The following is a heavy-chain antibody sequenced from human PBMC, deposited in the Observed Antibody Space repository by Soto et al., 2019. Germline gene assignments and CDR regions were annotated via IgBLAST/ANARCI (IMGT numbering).Heavy chain of an antibody. Sequence: QVQLVQSGAEVKKPGASVKVSCKASGYTFTSYGISWVRQAPGQGLEWMGWISAYNGNTNYAQKLQGRVTMTTDTSTSTAYMELSSLRSDDTAVYYCARDPAVYDSSGYNPDYWGQGTLVTVSS. CDR3: ARDPAVYDSSGYNPDY. J-gene: IGHJ4*02. V-gene: IGHV1-18*04. CDR1: GYTFTSYG. D-gene: IGHD3-22*01. CDR2: ISAYNGNT.